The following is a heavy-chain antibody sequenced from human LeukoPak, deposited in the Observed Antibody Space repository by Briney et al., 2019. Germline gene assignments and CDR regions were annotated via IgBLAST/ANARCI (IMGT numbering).Heavy chain of an antibody. CDR1: GFTFSSYW. J-gene: IGHJ3*02. V-gene: IGHV3-7*01. D-gene: IGHD6-19*01. Sequence: GGSLRLSCAASGFTFSSYWMSWVRQAPGKGLEWVANIKQDGSEKYYVDSVKGRFTISRDNAKNSLYLQMNSLGAEDTAVYYCARDSGIAVAGTAANDAFDIWGQGTMVTVSS. CDR3: ARDSGIAVAGTAANDAFDI. CDR2: IKQDGSEK.